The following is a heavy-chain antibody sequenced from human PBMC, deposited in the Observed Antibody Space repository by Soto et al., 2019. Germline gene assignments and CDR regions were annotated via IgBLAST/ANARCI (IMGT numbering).Heavy chain of an antibody. CDR2: IYHSGST. CDR1: GGSISSGGYS. Sequence: QLQLQESGSGLVKPSQTLSLTCAVSGGSISSGGYSWSWIRQPPGKGLEWIGYIYHSGSTYYNPSLKSRVTISVDRSKNQFSLKLSAVTAADTAVYYCARDRNDYGDYGPSLGWFDPWGQGTLVTVSS. D-gene: IGHD4-17*01. V-gene: IGHV4-30-2*01. CDR3: ARDRNDYGDYGPSLGWFDP. J-gene: IGHJ5*02.